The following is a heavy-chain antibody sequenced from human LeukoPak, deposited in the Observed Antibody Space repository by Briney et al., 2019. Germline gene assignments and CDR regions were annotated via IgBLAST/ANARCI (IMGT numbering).Heavy chain of an antibody. Sequence: SETLSLTCTVSGGSISSYYWSWIRQPPGKGLEWIGHIYYSGSTNYNPSLKSRVTISVDTSKNQFSLKLSSVTAADTAVYYCARSIAAAGYLFDYWGQGTLVTVSS. D-gene: IGHD6-13*01. CDR2: IYYSGST. V-gene: IGHV4-59*01. CDR3: ARSIAAAGYLFDY. J-gene: IGHJ4*02. CDR1: GGSISSYY.